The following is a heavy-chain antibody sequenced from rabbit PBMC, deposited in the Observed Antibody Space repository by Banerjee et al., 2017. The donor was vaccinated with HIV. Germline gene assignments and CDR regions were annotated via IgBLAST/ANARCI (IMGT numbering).Heavy chain of an antibody. V-gene: IGHV1S40*01. Sequence: QSLEESGGDLVKPGGTLTLTYTASGFSFSGNDYMCWVRQAPGKGLEWISCIAGGSSGFTYSATWAKGRFTISKTSSTTVTLQMTSLTVADTATYFCARDSGTSFSSYGMDLWCPGTLVTVS. CDR2: IAGGSSGFT. CDR3: ARDSGTSFSSYGMDL. D-gene: IGHD8-1*01. J-gene: IGHJ6*01. CDR1: GFSFSGNDY.